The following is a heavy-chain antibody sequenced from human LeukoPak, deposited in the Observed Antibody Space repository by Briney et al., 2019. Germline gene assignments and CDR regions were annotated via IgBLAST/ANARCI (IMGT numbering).Heavy chain of an antibody. J-gene: IGHJ4*02. V-gene: IGHV3-21*01. CDR1: GFTFSTYA. CDR2: ITSSSSYI. Sequence: GGSLRLSCAASGFTFSTYALHWVRQAPGKGLEWVASITSSSSYIYYADSVKGRFTISRDNANNSLYLQMNSLRAEDTAVYYCARERSMAGRVTGDYWGQGTLVTVSS. D-gene: IGHD6-19*01. CDR3: ARERSMAGRVTGDY.